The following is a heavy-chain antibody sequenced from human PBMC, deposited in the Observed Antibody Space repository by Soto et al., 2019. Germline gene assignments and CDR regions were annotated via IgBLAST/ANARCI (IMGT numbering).Heavy chain of an antibody. D-gene: IGHD1-1*01. CDR1: AFTLSKFA. CDR2: TSKDGINT. CDR3: ARGNMDV. J-gene: IGHJ6*02. Sequence: QVQLVESGGGVVQPGRSLRLSCAASAFTLSKFAMHWVRQAPGKGLEWVAVTSKDGINTYYVDSVKGRFTISRDNSKSTIYLQMNSRRTEDTALYYCARGNMDVWGQGTTVTVSS. V-gene: IGHV3-30-3*01.